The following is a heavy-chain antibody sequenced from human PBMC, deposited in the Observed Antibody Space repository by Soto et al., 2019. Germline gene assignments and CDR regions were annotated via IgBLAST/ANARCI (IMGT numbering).Heavy chain of an antibody. J-gene: IGHJ4*02. V-gene: IGHV3-30*03. Sequence: QVQLVGSGGGVVQPGRSLRLSCAASGFTFSSYGMHWVRQAPGKGLEWVTVTSPDGTNKYYADSVKGRFTISRDNSKNTLYLQMYSLRTEDTAVYYCATDWNDGGRLDYWGQGTLVTVSS. CDR3: ATDWNDGGRLDY. CDR2: TSPDGTNK. D-gene: IGHD1-1*01. CDR1: GFTFSSYG.